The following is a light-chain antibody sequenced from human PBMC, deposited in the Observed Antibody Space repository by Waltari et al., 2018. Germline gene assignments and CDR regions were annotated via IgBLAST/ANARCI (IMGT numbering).Light chain of an antibody. CDR3: SSYAGSNNFV. CDR2: EVT. V-gene: IGLV2-8*01. Sequence: QSALTQPPSASGSPGQSVTISCTGTSSDVGGYNYVSWYQQHPGKAPKLMIYEVTKRPPGVPDRCSGSKSGNTASLTVSGLQAEDEAEYFCSSYAGSNNFVFGSGTDVTVL. J-gene: IGLJ1*01. CDR1: SSDVGGYNY.